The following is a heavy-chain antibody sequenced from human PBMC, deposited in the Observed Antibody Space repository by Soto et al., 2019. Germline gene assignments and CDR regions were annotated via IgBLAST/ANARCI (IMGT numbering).Heavy chain of an antibody. CDR3: ARMTTVTIPSYYYGMDV. CDR2: ISYDGSNK. V-gene: IGHV3-30-3*01. D-gene: IGHD4-17*01. J-gene: IGHJ6*01. Sequence: QVQLVESGGGVVQPGRSLRLSCAASGFTFSSYAMHWVRQAPGKGLEWVAVISYDGSNKYYADSVKGRFTISRDNSKNTLYLQMNSLRAEDTAVYYCARMTTVTIPSYYYGMDVW. CDR1: GFTFSSYA.